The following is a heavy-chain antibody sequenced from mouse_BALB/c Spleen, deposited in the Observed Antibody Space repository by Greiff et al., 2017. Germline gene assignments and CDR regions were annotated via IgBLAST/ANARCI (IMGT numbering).Heavy chain of an antibody. D-gene: IGHD2-4*01. CDR1: GYTFSSYW. V-gene: IGHV1-9*01. J-gene: IGHJ2*01. CDR3: ARVYYDYDGRTYFDY. CDR2: ILPGSGST. Sequence: VQLQQSGAELMKPGASVKISCKATGYTFSSYWIEWVKQRPGHGLEWIGEILPGSGSTNYNEKFKGKATFTADTSSNTAYMQLSSLTSEDSAVYYCARVYYDYDGRTYFDYWGQGTTLTVSS.